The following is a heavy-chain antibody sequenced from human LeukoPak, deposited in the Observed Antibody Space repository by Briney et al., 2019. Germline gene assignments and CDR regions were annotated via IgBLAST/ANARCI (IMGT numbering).Heavy chain of an antibody. CDR1: GGSFSGYY. CDR2: INHSGST. Sequence: PSETLSLTCAVYGGSFSGYYWSWIRQPPGKGLEWIGEINHSGSTNYNPSLKSRVTISVDTSKNQFSLKLSSVTAADTAVYCCASVYNWFDPWGQGTLVTVSS. V-gene: IGHV4-34*01. J-gene: IGHJ5*02. CDR3: ASVYNWFDP.